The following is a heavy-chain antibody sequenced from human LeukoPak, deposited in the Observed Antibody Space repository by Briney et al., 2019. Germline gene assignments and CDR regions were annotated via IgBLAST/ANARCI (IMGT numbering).Heavy chain of an antibody. V-gene: IGHV3-74*01. CDR1: APTVISYW. CDR3: ARVTDSSSWVIAY. CDR2: INGDGSST. Sequence: GGCLRLAWAASAPTVISYWMDWVRHAAGKGLGWVLRINGDGSSTNYADSVRGRFTISRDNAKNTLYLQMNRLRAEDTAVYYCARVTDSSSWVIAYCGEGTLVTVSS. D-gene: IGHD6-13*01. J-gene: IGHJ4*02.